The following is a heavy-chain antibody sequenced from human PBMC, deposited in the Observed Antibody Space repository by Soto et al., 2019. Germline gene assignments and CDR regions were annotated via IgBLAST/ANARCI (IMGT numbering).Heavy chain of an antibody. Sequence: ASVKVSCKASGYTFTGYYMHWLRQAPGQGLEWMGWINPNSGGTNYAQKFQGRVTMTRDTSISTAYMELSRLRSDDTAVYYCASGGTYYDFWSGMTYYYYGMDVWGQGTTVTVSS. J-gene: IGHJ6*02. CDR2: INPNSGGT. CDR1: GYTFTGYY. V-gene: IGHV1-2*02. D-gene: IGHD3-3*01. CDR3: ASGGTYYDFWSGMTYYYYGMDV.